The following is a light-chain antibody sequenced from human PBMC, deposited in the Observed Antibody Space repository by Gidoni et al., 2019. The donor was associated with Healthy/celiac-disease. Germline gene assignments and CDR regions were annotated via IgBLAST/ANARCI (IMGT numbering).Light chain of an antibody. CDR3: QHYYSYPHT. CDR2: ASS. Sequence: AIRMTQSPSSFSASTGDRVTITCRASQGISSYLAWYQQTTGTAPKLLIYASSTLQSGVPSRFSGSGSGTDFTLTISCLQSEYFATYYCQHYYSYPHTFGQGTKLEIK. J-gene: IGKJ2*01. CDR1: QGISSY. V-gene: IGKV1-8*01.